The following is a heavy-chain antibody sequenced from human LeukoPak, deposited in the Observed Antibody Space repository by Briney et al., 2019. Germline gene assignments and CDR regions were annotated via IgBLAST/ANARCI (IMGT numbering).Heavy chain of an antibody. D-gene: IGHD1-26*01. J-gene: IGHJ4*02. V-gene: IGHV4-4*07. CDR1: GGSVSSYY. CDR2: IYTSGST. Sequence: SETLSLTCTVSGGSVSSYYWSWIRQPAGKGLEWIGRIYTSGSTNYNPSLKSRVTMSVDTSKNQFSLKLSSVTAADTAVYYCARDRKWPLLSDYWGQGTLVTVSS. CDR3: ARDRKWPLLSDY.